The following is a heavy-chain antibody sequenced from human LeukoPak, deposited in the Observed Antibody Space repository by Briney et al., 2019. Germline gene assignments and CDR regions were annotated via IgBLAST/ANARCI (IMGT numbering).Heavy chain of an antibody. J-gene: IGHJ4*02. D-gene: IGHD1-26*01. V-gene: IGHV1-8*01. CDR3: ATSGSYSI. CDR2: TNPISGYT. Sequence: ASVKVSCKASGYIFTDYDINWVRQATGQGLEWMGWTNPISGYTGSAQKFQGRVTMTTDTSTSTAYMELRSLRSDDTAVYYCATSGSYSIWGQGTLVTVSS. CDR1: GYIFTDYD.